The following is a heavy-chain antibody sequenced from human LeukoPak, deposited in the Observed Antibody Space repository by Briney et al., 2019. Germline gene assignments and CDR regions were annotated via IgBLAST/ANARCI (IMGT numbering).Heavy chain of an antibody. D-gene: IGHD3-10*01. CDR1: GFTFSSYS. CDR2: ITGVDSTP. CDR3: AKDAVRGSGRINWFDS. J-gene: IGHJ5*01. Sequence: PGGSLRLSCAASGFTFSSYSMNWVRQAPGKGLEWVSGITGVDSTPYYADSVKGRFTISRDNSKNTLYLQMNSLRGEDTAAYYCAKDAVRGSGRINWFDSWGQGTLVTVSS. V-gene: IGHV3-23*01.